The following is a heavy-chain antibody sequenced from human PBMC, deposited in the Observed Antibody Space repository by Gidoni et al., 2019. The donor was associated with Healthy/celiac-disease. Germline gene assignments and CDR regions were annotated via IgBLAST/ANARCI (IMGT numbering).Heavy chain of an antibody. V-gene: IGHV1-2*04. CDR2: INPNSGGT. J-gene: IGHJ2*01. D-gene: IGHD2-2*01. Sequence: QVQLVQSGAEVKKPGASVKVSCRASGYTFTGYYMPWVRQAPGQGLEWMGWINPNSGGTNYAQKFQGWVTMTRDTSISTAYMELSRLRSDDTAVYYCARGRRYCSSTSCYSAPGNWYFDLWGRGTLVTVSS. CDR3: ARGRRYCSSTSCYSAPGNWYFDL. CDR1: GYTFTGYY.